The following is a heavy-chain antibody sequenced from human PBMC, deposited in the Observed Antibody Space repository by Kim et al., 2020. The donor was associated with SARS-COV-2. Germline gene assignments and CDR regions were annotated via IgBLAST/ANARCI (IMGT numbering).Heavy chain of an antibody. J-gene: IGHJ5*02. CDR1: GGSISSGGYS. CDR2: IYHSGST. D-gene: IGHD1-26*01. V-gene: IGHV4-30-2*01. CDR3: ARFQWEQNKKGWFDP. Sequence: SETLSLTCAVSGGSISSGGYSWSWIRQPPGKGLEWIGYIYHSGSTYYNPSLKSRVTISVDRSKNQFSLKLSSVTAADTAVYYCARFQWEQNKKGWFDPWGQGTLVTVSS.